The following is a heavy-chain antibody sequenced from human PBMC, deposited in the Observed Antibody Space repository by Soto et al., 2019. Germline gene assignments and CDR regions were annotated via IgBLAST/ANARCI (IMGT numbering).Heavy chain of an antibody. D-gene: IGHD2-15*01. Sequence: AGSLRLSCAASGFXFNSYWMHWVRKAPGKGLVWVSRINSDGSSTSYADSVKGRFTISRDNAKNTLYLQMNSLRAEDTAVYYCVRTSLVVAAATREDYWGQGTLVTVSS. CDR2: INSDGSST. CDR3: VRTSLVVAAATREDY. CDR1: GFXFNSYW. J-gene: IGHJ4*02. V-gene: IGHV3-74*01.